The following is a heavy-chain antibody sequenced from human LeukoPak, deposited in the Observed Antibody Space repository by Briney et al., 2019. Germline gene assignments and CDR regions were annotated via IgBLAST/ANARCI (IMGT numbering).Heavy chain of an antibody. V-gene: IGHV3-7*01. J-gene: IGHJ4*02. CDR1: GFTFSSYW. D-gene: IGHD1-26*01. Sequence: GGSLRLSCAASGFTFSSYWMSWVRQAPGKGLEWVANIKQDGSEKYYVDSVKGRFTISRDNAKNSLYLQMNSLRDEDTAVYYCGSKIGAADFDYWGQGTLVTVSS. CDR3: GSKIGAADFDY. CDR2: IKQDGSEK.